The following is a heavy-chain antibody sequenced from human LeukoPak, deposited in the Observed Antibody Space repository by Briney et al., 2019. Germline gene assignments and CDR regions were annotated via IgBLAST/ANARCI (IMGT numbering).Heavy chain of an antibody. V-gene: IGHV6-1*01. D-gene: IGHD2-2*01. Sequence: SQTLSLTCAISGDSVSSNSAAWNWIRQSPSRGLEWLGRTYYRSKWYNDYAVSVRSRITINPDTSKNQFSLQLNSVTPEDTAVYYCARGSIVVVPAAMHLYYYYYMDVWGKGTTVTVSS. J-gene: IGHJ6*03. CDR1: GDSVSSNSAA. CDR3: ARGSIVVVPAAMHLYYYYYMDV. CDR2: TYYRSKWYN.